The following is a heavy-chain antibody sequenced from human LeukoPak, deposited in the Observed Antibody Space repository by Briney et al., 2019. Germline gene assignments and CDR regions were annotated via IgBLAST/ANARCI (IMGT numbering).Heavy chain of an antibody. CDR3: ARDRSSSGPLYYYYMDV. CDR2: ISSSGSTI. J-gene: IGHJ6*03. CDR1: GFTFSDYY. Sequence: KTGGSLRLSCAASGFTFSDYYMSWIRQAPGKGLEWVSYISSSGSTIYYADSVKGRFTISRDNAKNSLYLQMNSLRAEDTAVYYCARDRSSSGPLYYYYMDVWGKGTTVTVSS. V-gene: IGHV3-11*01. D-gene: IGHD6-6*01.